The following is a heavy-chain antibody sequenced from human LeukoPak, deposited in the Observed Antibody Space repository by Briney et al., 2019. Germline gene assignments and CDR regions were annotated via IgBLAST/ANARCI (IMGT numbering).Heavy chain of an antibody. CDR1: GLIFSNYA. J-gene: IGHJ6*03. Sequence: HPGGSLRPSCAASGLIFSNYAMNWVRQAPGKGLEWVSVISSSGDITYYADSVKGRFTISRDNSKKTLYLQMHSLRAEDTAIYYCAKDRLWFGELLPSMDVWGKGTTVTVSS. V-gene: IGHV3-23*01. CDR2: ISSSGDIT. CDR3: AKDRLWFGELLPSMDV. D-gene: IGHD3-10*01.